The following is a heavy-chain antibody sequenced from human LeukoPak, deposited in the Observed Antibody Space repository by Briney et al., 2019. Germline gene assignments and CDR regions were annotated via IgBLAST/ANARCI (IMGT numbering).Heavy chain of an antibody. J-gene: IGHJ4*02. D-gene: IGHD2-2*02. CDR2: IYYSGST. CDR1: GGSTSSGDYY. CDR3: ARYCSSTSCYTEGFDY. V-gene: IGHV4-30-4*08. Sequence: SQTLSLTCTVSGGSTSSGDYYWSWIRQPPGKGLEWIGYIYYSGSTYYNPSLKSRVTISVDTSKNQFSLKLSSVTAADTAVYYCARYCSSTSCYTEGFDYWGQGTLVTVSS.